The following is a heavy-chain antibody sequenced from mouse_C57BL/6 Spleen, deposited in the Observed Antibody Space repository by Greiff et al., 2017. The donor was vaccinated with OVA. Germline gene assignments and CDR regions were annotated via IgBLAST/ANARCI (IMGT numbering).Heavy chain of an antibody. CDR3: ARESSGYPDWFDY. CDR1: GYTFTSYW. D-gene: IGHD3-2*02. J-gene: IGHJ2*01. V-gene: IGHV1-55*01. CDR2: IYPGSGST. Sequence: QVQLQQPGAELVKPGASVKMSCKASGYTFTSYWITWVKQRPGQGLEWIGDIYPGSGSTNYNEKFKSKATLTVDTSSSTAYMQLSSLTSEDSAVYYCARESSGYPDWFDYWGQGTTLTVSS.